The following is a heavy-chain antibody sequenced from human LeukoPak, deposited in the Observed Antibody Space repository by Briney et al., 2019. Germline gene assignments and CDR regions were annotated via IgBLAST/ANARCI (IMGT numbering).Heavy chain of an antibody. Sequence: GGSLRLSCAASGFTFRAYSMNWVRQAPGKGLGWVSYISSSSSTIYYADSVKGRFTISRDNAKNSLYLQMNSLRDEDTAVYYCARGDGWFGELLNFDNWGQGTLVTVSS. D-gene: IGHD3-10*01. CDR1: GFTFRAYS. CDR2: ISSSSSTI. CDR3: ARGDGWFGELLNFDN. J-gene: IGHJ4*02. V-gene: IGHV3-48*02.